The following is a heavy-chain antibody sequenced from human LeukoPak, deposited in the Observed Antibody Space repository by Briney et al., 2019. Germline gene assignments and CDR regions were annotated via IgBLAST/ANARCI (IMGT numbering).Heavy chain of an antibody. CDR1: GYTFTSYD. CDR2: MNPNSGNT. J-gene: IGHJ5*02. CDR3: ARSPRAHCSSTSCYIGPWFDP. Sequence: ASVKVSCKASGYTFTSYDINWVRQATGQGLEWMGWMNPNSGNTGHAQKFQGRVTMTRNTSISTAYMELSSLRSEDTAVYYCARSPRAHCSSTSCYIGPWFDPWGQGTLVTVSS. V-gene: IGHV1-8*01. D-gene: IGHD2-2*02.